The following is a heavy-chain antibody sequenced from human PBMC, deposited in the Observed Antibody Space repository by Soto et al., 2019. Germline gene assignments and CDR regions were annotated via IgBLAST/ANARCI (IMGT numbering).Heavy chain of an antibody. D-gene: IGHD5-18*01. J-gene: IGHJ5*02. CDR3: GAQDYVAKGYHYET. CDR2: IYYSGST. CDR1: GGSISSSSYY. Sequence: SETLSLTCTVSGGSISSSSYYWGWIRQPPGKGLEWIGSIYYSGSTYYNPSLKSRVTISIDTSKNQFSLNLNSVTTADTAVYYCGAQDYVAKGYHYETWGQGTIVTGSS. V-gene: IGHV4-39*01.